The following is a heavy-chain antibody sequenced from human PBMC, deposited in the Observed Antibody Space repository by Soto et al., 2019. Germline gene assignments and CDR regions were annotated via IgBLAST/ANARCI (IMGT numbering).Heavy chain of an antibody. J-gene: IGHJ4*02. CDR3: ARDRKWELSSSFDY. CDR1: GFTFSSYS. Sequence: GGSLRLSCAASGFTFSSYSMNWVHQAPGKGLEWVSYISSSSSTIYYADSVKGRFTISRDNAKNSLYLQMNSLRDEDTAVYYCARDRKWELSSSFDYWGQGTLVTVSS. CDR2: ISSSSSTI. D-gene: IGHD1-26*01. V-gene: IGHV3-48*02.